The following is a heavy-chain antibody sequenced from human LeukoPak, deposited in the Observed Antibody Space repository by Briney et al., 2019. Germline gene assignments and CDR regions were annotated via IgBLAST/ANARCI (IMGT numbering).Heavy chain of an antibody. CDR1: GYTFTSYG. CDR2: INPNSGGT. D-gene: IGHD2-8*01. CDR3: ARSPYYCTNGVCLYFDY. V-gene: IGHV1-2*02. J-gene: IGHJ4*02. Sequence: GASVKVSCKASGYTFTSYGISWVRQAPGQGLEWMGWINPNSGGTNYAQKFQGRVTMTRDTSISTAYMELSRLRSDDTAVYYCARSPYYCTNGVCLYFDYWGQGTLVTVSS.